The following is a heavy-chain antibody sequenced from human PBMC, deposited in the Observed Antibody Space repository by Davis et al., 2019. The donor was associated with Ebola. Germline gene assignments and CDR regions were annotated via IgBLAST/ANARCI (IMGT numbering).Heavy chain of an antibody. CDR1: AYTFTGYN. CDR2: VISNSGDT. D-gene: IGHD5-18*01. J-gene: IGHJ4*02. V-gene: IGHV1-2*06. Sequence: ASVKVSCKASAYTFTGYNIHWVRQAPGHGLEWMGRVISNSGDTNYAQNFQGRVTMTRDTSISTAYMALSRLTSDDTAMYYCARGHNYGFEYWGQGTLVTVSS. CDR3: ARGHNYGFEY.